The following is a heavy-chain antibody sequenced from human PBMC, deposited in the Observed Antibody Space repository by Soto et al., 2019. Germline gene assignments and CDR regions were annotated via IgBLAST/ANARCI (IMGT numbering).Heavy chain of an antibody. CDR3: TRARGIAVADDQFDY. Sequence: GGSLRLSCTASGFTFGDYAMSWFRQAPGKGLEWVGFIRSKAYGGTTEYAASVKGRFTISRDDSKSIAYLQMNSLKTEDTAVYYCTRARGIAVADDQFDYWGQGTLVTVSS. J-gene: IGHJ4*02. V-gene: IGHV3-49*03. CDR1: GFTFGDYA. CDR2: IRSKAYGGTT. D-gene: IGHD6-19*01.